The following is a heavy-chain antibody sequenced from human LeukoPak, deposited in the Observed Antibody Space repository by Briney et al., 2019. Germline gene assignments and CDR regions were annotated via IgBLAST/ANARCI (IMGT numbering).Heavy chain of an antibody. CDR1: GFTFSSYA. Sequence: HPGGSLRLSCAASGFTFSSYAMHWVRQAPGKGLEWVAVISYDGSNKYYADSVKGRFTISRDNSKNTLYLQMNSLRAEDTAVYYCAKRRGLELLYYYYMDVWGKGTTVTVSS. CDR2: ISYDGSNK. V-gene: IGHV3-30*04. J-gene: IGHJ6*03. D-gene: IGHD1-7*01. CDR3: AKRRGLELLYYYYMDV.